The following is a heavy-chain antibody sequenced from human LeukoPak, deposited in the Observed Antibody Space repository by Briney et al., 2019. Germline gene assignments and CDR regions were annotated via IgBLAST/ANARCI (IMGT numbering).Heavy chain of an antibody. J-gene: IGHJ4*02. Sequence: SETLSLTCAVYGESFSGYYWSWIRQPPGKGLEWIGEINHSGSTNYNPSLKSRVTISVDTSKNQFSLKLSSVTAADTAVYYCARGGDYGDVTDYWGQGTLVTVSS. CDR2: INHSGST. CDR3: ARGGDYGDVTDY. CDR1: GESFSGYY. D-gene: IGHD4-17*01. V-gene: IGHV4-34*01.